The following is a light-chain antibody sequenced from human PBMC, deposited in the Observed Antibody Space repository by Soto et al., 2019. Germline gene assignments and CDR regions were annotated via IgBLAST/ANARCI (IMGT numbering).Light chain of an antibody. CDR3: QQYDSYPWT. CDR2: EAS. J-gene: IGKJ1*01. Sequence: DIQMTQSPSTLSASLGDRVTITCRASQTINRWLAWHQQKPGKAPKLLIYEASNLETGVPSRFGGSGSGTEFTLIISSLQPDDFATYYCQQYDSYPWTFGQGTKVDI. V-gene: IGKV1-5*03. CDR1: QTINRW.